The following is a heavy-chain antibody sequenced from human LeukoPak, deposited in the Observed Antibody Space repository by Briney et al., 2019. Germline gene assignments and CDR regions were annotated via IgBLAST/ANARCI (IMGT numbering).Heavy chain of an antibody. Sequence: QPGGSLRLSCAASGFSFEAYAMHWVRQGPGMGLEWVSGISWNSGSSAYADSVKGRFTISRDNAKNSLFLQMNSLRAEDTALYYCARDGVDYWGQGTLVTVSS. CDR3: ARDGVDY. CDR2: ISWNSGSS. CDR1: GFSFEAYA. J-gene: IGHJ4*02. V-gene: IGHV3-9*01.